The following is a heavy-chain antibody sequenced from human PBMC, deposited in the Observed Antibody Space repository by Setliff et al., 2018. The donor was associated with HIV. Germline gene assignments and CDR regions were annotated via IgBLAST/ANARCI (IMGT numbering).Heavy chain of an antibody. D-gene: IGHD6-6*01. J-gene: IGHJ4*02. CDR1: GGSISSNW. V-gene: IGHV4-4*02. CDR2: IYHSGST. Sequence: SETLSLTCAVSGGSISSNWWSWVRQSPGKGLEWIGEIYHSGSTNNDTSLKSRVTISVDTSRIQFSLRLNSVTAADTAVYYCASSLAGRTDCWGQGTLVTVSS. CDR3: ASSLAGRTDC.